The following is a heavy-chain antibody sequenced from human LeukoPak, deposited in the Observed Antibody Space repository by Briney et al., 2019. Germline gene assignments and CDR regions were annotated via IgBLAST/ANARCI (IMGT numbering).Heavy chain of an antibody. V-gene: IGHV3-74*01. Sequence: GGSLRLSCAASGFTFSSYWMHWVRQAPGKGLVWVSRINSDGSSRSYADSVKGRFTISRDNAKNTLYLQMNSLRVEDMAVYYRARATYYYDSSGYPTLGYFDYWGQGTLVTVSS. CDR1: GFTFSSYW. D-gene: IGHD3-22*01. CDR2: INSDGSSR. CDR3: ARATYYYDSSGYPTLGYFDY. J-gene: IGHJ4*02.